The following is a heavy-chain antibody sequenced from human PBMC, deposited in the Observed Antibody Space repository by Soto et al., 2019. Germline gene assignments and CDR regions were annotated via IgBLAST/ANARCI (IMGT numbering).Heavy chain of an antibody. D-gene: IGHD1-7*01. CDR1: GFTFSGSA. Sequence: GGSLRLSCAASGFTFSGSAMHWVRQASGKGLEWVGRIRSKANSYATAYAASVKGRFTISRDDSKNTAYLHMNSLKTEDTAVYYCTRQVMELHRLTYYYYGMDVWGQGTTVTVSS. CDR3: TRQVMELHRLTYYYYGMDV. J-gene: IGHJ6*02. CDR2: IRSKANSYAT. V-gene: IGHV3-73*01.